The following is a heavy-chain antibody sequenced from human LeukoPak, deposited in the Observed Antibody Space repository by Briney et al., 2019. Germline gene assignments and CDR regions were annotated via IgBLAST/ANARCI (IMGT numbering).Heavy chain of an antibody. V-gene: IGHV4-39*01. CDR2: IYYNGNT. J-gene: IGHJ4*02. CDR3: ARTVGTHRFDY. CDR1: GRSICSSDYY. Sequence: SETLSLTCTVPGRSICSSDYYWGWIRQPPGARLEWIGTIYYNGNTYYNPSLQSRVIISVDTSKSQFSLKLTSVTAPDTAVYYCARTVGTHRFDYWGQGMLVTVSS. D-gene: IGHD4-23*01.